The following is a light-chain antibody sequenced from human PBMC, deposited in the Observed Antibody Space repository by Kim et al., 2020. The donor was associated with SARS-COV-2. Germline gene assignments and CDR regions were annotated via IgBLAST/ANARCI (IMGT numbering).Light chain of an antibody. CDR1: SSDVGGYNY. J-gene: IGLJ2*01. CDR3: SSYTSINTLV. CDR2: DVT. V-gene: IGLV2-14*03. Sequence: QSALTQPASVSGSPGQSITISCTGTSSDVGGYNYVSWYQQHPGKAHKLIIYDVTSRPSGVSNRFSGSKSGNTASLIISGLQAEDEADYYCSSYTSINTLVFGGGTKLTVL.